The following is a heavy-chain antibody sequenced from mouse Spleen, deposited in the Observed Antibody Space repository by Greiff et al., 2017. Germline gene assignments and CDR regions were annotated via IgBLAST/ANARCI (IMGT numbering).Heavy chain of an antibody. CDR2: ISSGGSYT. CDR1: GFTFSSYG. Sequence: EVKLVESGGDLVKPGGSLKLSCAASGFTFSSYGMSWVRQTPDKRLEWVATISSGGSYTYYPDSVKGRFTISRDNAKNTLYLQMSSLKSEDTAMYYCARQDGNWFAYWGQGTLVTVSA. D-gene: IGHD2-1*01. V-gene: IGHV5-6*01. CDR3: ARQDGNWFAY. J-gene: IGHJ3*01.